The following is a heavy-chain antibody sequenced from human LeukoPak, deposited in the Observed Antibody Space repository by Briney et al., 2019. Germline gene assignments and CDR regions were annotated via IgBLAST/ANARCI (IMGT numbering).Heavy chain of an antibody. CDR3: ARAWSSSGSYFDY. J-gene: IGHJ4*02. D-gene: IGHD3-22*01. CDR1: GFTFSSYS. Sequence: GGSLRLSCAASGFTFSSYSMNWVRQAPGKGLEWVSSISSSSSYIYYADSVKGRFTISRDNAKNSLYLQMNSLRAEDTAVYYCARAWSSSGSYFDYWGQGTLVTVSS. CDR2: ISSSSSYI. V-gene: IGHV3-21*01.